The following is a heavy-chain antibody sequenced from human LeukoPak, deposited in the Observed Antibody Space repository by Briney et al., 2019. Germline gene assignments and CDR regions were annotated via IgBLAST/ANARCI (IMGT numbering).Heavy chain of an antibody. D-gene: IGHD3-3*01. CDR1: GYTRTDYY. Sequence: ASVKVSCKTSGYTRTDYYIHWVRQAPGQGLEWMGWINSNSGDTTYAQTFQGRVTVTGDTSISTFYMNLIGLRSDDAALYYCASGRSGGYGLDVWDQGTTVTVSS. CDR2: INSNSGDT. CDR3: ASGRSGGYGLDV. J-gene: IGHJ6*02. V-gene: IGHV1-2*02.